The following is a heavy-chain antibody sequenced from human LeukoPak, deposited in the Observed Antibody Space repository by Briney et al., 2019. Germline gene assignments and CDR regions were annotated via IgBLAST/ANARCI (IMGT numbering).Heavy chain of an antibody. V-gene: IGHV1-18*01. CDR1: GYTFTSYG. CDR2: ISAYNGNT. D-gene: IGHD3-22*01. Sequence: ASVKVSCKASGYTFTSYGISWVRQAPGQGLEWMGWISAYNGNTNYAQKLQGRVTMTEDTSTDTAYMELSSLRSEDTAVYYCATGPYDSSGYYGYFDYWGQGTLVTVSS. CDR3: ATGPYDSSGYYGYFDY. J-gene: IGHJ4*02.